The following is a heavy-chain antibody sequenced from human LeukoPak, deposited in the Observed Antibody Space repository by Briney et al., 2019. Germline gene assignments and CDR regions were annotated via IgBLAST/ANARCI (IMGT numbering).Heavy chain of an antibody. CDR3: ARQLDGEY. CDR1: GGSISSNY. V-gene: IGHV4-59*08. D-gene: IGHD3-10*01. J-gene: IGHJ4*02. CDR2: IHYGGST. Sequence: SETLSLTCTVSGGSISSNYWSWIRQPPGKGLEWIGNIHYGGSTNYNPSLKSRVTISVDTSKNQFFLKLRSVTAADTAVYYCARQLDGEYWGQGTLVTVSS.